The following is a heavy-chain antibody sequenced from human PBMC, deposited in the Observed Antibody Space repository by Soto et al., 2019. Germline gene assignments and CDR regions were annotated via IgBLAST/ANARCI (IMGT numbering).Heavy chain of an antibody. J-gene: IGHJ6*02. V-gene: IGHV4-59*01. CDR1: GGSISSYY. Sequence: SETLSLTCTVSGGSISSYYWSWIRQPPGKGLEWIGYIYYSGSTNYNPSLKSRVTISVDTSKNQFSLKLSSVTAADTAVYYCARDRSHYYYGMDVWGQGTTVTVSS. CDR2: IYYSGST. CDR3: ARDRSHYYYGMDV.